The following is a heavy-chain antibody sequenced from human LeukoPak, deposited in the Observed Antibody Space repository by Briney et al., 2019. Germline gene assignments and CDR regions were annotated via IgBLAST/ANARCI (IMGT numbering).Heavy chain of an antibody. D-gene: IGHD1-26*01. CDR1: GFTFSSYW. CDR3: ARGRSGSYSFDY. V-gene: IGHV3-7*01. CDR2: IKQDGSEK. J-gene: IGHJ4*01. Sequence: GGSLRLSCAASGFTFSSYWMSWVRQAPGKGLEWVANIKQDGSEKYYVDSVKGRFTISRGNAKNSLYLQMNSLRAEDTAVYYCARGRSGSYSFDYWGQEPWSPSPQ.